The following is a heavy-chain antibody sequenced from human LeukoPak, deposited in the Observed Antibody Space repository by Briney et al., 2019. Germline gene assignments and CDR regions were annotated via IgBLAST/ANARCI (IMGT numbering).Heavy chain of an antibody. V-gene: IGHV3-33*01. CDR3: PTVIVVVPATIPGRIPVAFEI. D-gene: IGHD2-2*02. CDR1: GFTVSSYG. CDR2: IWYDGSNK. Sequence: GRSLRRSCAASGFTVSSYGMHWVRQAPGKGLEWVAVIWYDGSNKYYADSVKGRFTISRDNSKNTLYLQMNSTRDQATAVYYSPTVIVVVPATIPGRIPVAFEIWGQGTMVTVSS. J-gene: IGHJ3*02.